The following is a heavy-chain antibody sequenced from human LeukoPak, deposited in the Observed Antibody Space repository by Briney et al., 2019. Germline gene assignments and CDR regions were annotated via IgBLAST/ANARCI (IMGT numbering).Heavy chain of an antibody. V-gene: IGHV3-30*02. Sequence: PGESLRLSCAASGFTFSSYGMHWVRQAPGKGLEWVAFIRYDGSNKYYADSVKGRFTISRDNSKNTLYLQMNSLRAEDTAVYYCAKDGGYCSSTSCYSAFDIWGQGTMVTVSS. CDR3: AKDGGYCSSTSCYSAFDI. J-gene: IGHJ3*02. D-gene: IGHD2-2*02. CDR1: GFTFSSYG. CDR2: IRYDGSNK.